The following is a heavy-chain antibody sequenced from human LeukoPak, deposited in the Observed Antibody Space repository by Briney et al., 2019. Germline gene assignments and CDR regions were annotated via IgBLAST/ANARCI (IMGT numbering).Heavy chain of an antibody. CDR3: AIGVPGVVAATYFDH. CDR1: GSTFSSYA. Sequence: GGSLRLSCAGSGSTFSSYAVTWVRQAPGKGLGGVPSISGSGGTTYNADSVRGRFTLSRDNSKNTVYLQMSRLSAGDTALYYCAIGVPGVVAATYFDHWGQGTLVTVSS. CDR2: ISGSGGTT. J-gene: IGHJ4*02. V-gene: IGHV3-23*01. D-gene: IGHD2-15*01.